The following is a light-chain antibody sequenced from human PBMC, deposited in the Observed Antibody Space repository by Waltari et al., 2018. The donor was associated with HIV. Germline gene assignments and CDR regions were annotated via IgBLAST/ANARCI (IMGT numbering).Light chain of an antibody. CDR3: QTWGTGIRV. CDR1: SGHSNYA. J-gene: IGLJ3*02. CDR2: LNSDGSH. V-gene: IGLV4-69*01. Sequence: QVVLTPSPSASASLGASVKLTCPLSSGHSNYAIAWHQLQPGKGPRYLMKLNSDGSHTKGDGIPDRFSGSSSGAERYLTISSLQSEDEADYYCQTWGTGIRVFGGGTKLTVL.